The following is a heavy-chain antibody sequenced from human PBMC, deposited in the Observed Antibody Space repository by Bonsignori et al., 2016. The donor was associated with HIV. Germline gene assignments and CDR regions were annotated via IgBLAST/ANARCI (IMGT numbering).Heavy chain of an antibody. CDR3: AREGLVAYYFDY. J-gene: IGHJ4*02. CDR1: GGSISSGSYY. D-gene: IGHD2-15*01. V-gene: IGHV4-61*02. CDR2: IYTSGST. Sequence: SETLSLTCTVSGGSISSGSYYWSWIRQPAGKGLEWIGRIYTSGSTNYNPSLKSRVTISVDTSKNQFSLKLSSVTAADTAVYYCAREGLVAYYFDYWGQGTLVTVSS.